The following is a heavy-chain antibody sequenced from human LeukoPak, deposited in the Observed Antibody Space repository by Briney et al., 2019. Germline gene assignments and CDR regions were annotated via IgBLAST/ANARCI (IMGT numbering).Heavy chain of an antibody. Sequence: GASVKVSCKASGGTFSSYAISWVRQAPGQGLEWMGGIIPIFGTANYAQKFQGRVTITADESTSTAYMELSSLRSEDTAVYYCARDPDTMVRGVITPGYWGQGTLVTVSS. J-gene: IGHJ4*02. CDR3: ARDPDTMVRGVITPGY. D-gene: IGHD3-10*01. CDR1: GGTFSSYA. V-gene: IGHV1-69*13. CDR2: IIPIFGTA.